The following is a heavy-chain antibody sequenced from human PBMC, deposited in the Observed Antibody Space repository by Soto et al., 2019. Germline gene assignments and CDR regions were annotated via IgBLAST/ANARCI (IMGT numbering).Heavy chain of an antibody. CDR3: ARDQGWFDP. J-gene: IGHJ5*02. CDR2: IWYDGSNK. Sequence: QVQLVESGGGVVQPGRSLRLSCAASGFTFSSYGMHWVRQAPGKGLEWVAVIWYDGSNKYYADSVEGRFTISRDKSKNTLFLQMNSLRAEDTAVYYCARDQGWFDPWGQGTLVTVSS. V-gene: IGHV3-33*01. CDR1: GFTFSSYG.